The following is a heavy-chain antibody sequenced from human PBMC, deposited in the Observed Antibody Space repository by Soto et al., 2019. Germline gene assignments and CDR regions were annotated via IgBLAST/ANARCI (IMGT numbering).Heavy chain of an antibody. V-gene: IGHV1-2*02. CDR1: GSTFTNYY. CDR3: ARSETGPTYLGR. CDR2: IYPNNDGT. J-gene: IGHJ1*01. D-gene: IGHD1-7*01. Sequence: ASVKVSCKASGSTFTNYYMHWVRQAPGQGLEWMGWIYPNNDGTNYAQKFQGRVTLTRDTSISTAYMELNSLTSDDTAMYYYARSETGPTYLGRWGQRTLVTVSS.